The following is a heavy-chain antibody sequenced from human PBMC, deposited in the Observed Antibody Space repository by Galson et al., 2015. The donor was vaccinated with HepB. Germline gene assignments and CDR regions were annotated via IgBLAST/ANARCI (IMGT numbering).Heavy chain of an antibody. CDR1: GYTFTSYA. D-gene: IGHD5-18*01. J-gene: IGHJ6*02. Sequence: VKVSCKASGYTFTSYAMHWVRQAPGQRLEWMGWINAGNGNTKYSQKFQGRVTITRDTSASTAYMELSSLRSEDTAVYYCARVVTFYYYYGMDVWGQGTTVTVSS. CDR3: ARVVTFYYYYGMDV. V-gene: IGHV1-3*01. CDR2: INAGNGNT.